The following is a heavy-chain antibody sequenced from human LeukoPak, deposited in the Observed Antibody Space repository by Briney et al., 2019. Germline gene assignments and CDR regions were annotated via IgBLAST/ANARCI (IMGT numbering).Heavy chain of an antibody. CDR3: ARDGVVTAVAGYFDY. D-gene: IGHD6-19*01. Sequence: GGSLRLSCAASGFTFSSYAMHWVRQAPGKGLEWVTVISYGGSNKYYADSVKGRFTISRDNSKNTLYLQMNSLRAEDTAVYYCARDGVVTAVAGYFDYWGQGTLVTVSS. V-gene: IGHV3-30*01. J-gene: IGHJ4*02. CDR2: ISYGGSNK. CDR1: GFTFSSYA.